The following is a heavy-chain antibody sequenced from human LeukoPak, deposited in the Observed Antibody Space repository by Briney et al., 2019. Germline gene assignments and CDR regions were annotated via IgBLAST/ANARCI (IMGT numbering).Heavy chain of an antibody. V-gene: IGHV3-7*03. D-gene: IGHD2-15*01. CDR3: ARDSQYCSSGSCSPGASDI. J-gene: IGHJ3*02. CDR2: INQDGSEK. Sequence: GGSLRLSCAASRFTFSNYWMSWVRQAPGKGLEWVANINQDGSEKYYVDSVKGRFTISRDNSKNTLYLQMNSLRVEDTAVYYCARDSQYCSSGSCSPGASDIWGQGTMVTVSS. CDR1: RFTFSNYW.